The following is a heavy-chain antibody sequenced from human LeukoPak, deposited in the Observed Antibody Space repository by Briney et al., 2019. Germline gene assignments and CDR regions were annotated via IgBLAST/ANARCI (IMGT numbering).Heavy chain of an antibody. J-gene: IGHJ3*01. CDR1: GYTFIDYD. V-gene: IGHV1-8*01. CDR3: ARRTPRCGGTCYDAFDV. CDR2: MSPHNGHT. Sequence: ASVKVSCKASGYTFIDYDINSVRQAPRQRLEWMGLMSPHNGHTEYAQNFQGRVTMTRDTSTGTAYMELRSLRSEDTAVYYCARRTPRCGGTCYDAFDVWGQGTMVTVSS. D-gene: IGHD2-21*01.